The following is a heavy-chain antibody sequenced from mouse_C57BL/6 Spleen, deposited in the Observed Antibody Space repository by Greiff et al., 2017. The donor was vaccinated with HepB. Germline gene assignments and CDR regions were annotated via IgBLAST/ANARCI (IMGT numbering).Heavy chain of an antibody. J-gene: IGHJ4*01. Sequence: VKLMESGPELVKPGASVKISCKASGYAFSSSWMNWVKQRPGKGLEWIGRIYPGDGDTNYNGKFKGKATLTADKSSSTAYMQLSSLTSEDSAVYFCARPDCYGSSPYYYAMDYWGQGTSVTVSP. V-gene: IGHV1-82*01. CDR1: GYAFSSSW. D-gene: IGHD1-1*01. CDR3: ARPDCYGSSPYYYAMDY. CDR2: IYPGDGDT.